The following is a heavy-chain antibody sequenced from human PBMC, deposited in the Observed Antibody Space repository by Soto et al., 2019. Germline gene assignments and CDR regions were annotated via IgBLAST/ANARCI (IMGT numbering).Heavy chain of an antibody. CDR1: GYSFATYG. D-gene: IGHD3-22*01. V-gene: IGHV1-18*04. J-gene: IGHJ4*02. CDR3: ATEPIYYNNGSGYYPLGH. CDR2: ISAHNGDT. Sequence: ASVKVSCKASGYSFATYGFSWVRQAPGQGLECVGWISAHNGDTHYSQKFQGRVTLTTDTSTNTGYMELRSLTSDDTAVYFCATEPIYYNNGSGYYPLGHWGQGTLVTVSS.